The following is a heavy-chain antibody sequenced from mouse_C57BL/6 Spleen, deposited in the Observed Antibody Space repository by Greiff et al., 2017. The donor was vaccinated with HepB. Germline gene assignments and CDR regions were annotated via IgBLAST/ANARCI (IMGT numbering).Heavy chain of an antibody. D-gene: IGHD2-1*01. CDR3: ARPLYYGNYVPYYYAMDY. CDR2: ISNGGGST. J-gene: IGHJ4*01. CDR1: GFTFSDYY. V-gene: IGHV5-12*01. Sequence: EVNLVESGGGLVQPGGSLKLSCAASGFTFSDYYMYWVRQTPEKRLEWVAYISNGGGSTYYPDTVKGRFTISRDNAKNTLYLQMSRLKSEDTAMYYCARPLYYGNYVPYYYAMDYWGQGTSVTVSS.